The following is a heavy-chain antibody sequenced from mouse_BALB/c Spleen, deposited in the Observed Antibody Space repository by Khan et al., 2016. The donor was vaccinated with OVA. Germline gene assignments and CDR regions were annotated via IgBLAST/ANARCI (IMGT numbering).Heavy chain of an antibody. Sequence: AQLKQPGPRLVQPSQSLSITCTVSSFSLTTYGVHLVRQSPGKVLEWLGVIWSCGTTDYSAAFISRLSITKDNSKRQVFFKMNSLQANDTAIYYGARNYDYDEGLAYWGQGTLVTVSA. D-gene: IGHD2-4*01. CDR2: IWSCGTT. V-gene: IGHV2-2*02. CDR3: ARNYDYDEGLAY. CDR1: SFSLTTYG. J-gene: IGHJ3*01.